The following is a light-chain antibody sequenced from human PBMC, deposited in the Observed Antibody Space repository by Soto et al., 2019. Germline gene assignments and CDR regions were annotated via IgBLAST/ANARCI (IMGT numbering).Light chain of an antibody. CDR1: SSNIGSNT. J-gene: IGLJ1*01. CDR2: SDI. Sequence: QSVLTQPPSASVTPGQRVTISCSGSSSNIGSNTVHWYQQLPGTAPKLLIYSDIQRPSGVPDRFSGSKSGTSASLAISGLQAEDEADYYCAAWDDSLNGYVFGAGTKLTVL. CDR3: AAWDDSLNGYV. V-gene: IGLV1-44*01.